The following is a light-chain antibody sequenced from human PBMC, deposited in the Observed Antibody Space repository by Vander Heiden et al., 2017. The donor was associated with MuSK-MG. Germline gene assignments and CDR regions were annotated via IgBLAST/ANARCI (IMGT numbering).Light chain of an antibody. V-gene: IGKV3-20*01. Sequence: IVLTHSPATLSFSPGERATFSCRASQTVVSSNYVAWYQQRPGQATRLLIYGASTRATGMPDRLSGSGSGTDFTLTISRLEPKDFAVYYCQQYGSSPLYTFGQGTKVEIK. J-gene: IGKJ2*01. CDR1: QTVVSSNY. CDR2: GAS. CDR3: QQYGSSPLYT.